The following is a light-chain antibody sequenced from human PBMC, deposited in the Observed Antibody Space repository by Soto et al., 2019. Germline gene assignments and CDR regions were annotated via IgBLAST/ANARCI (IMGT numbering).Light chain of an antibody. V-gene: IGKV1-5*03. CDR2: KAS. CDR1: QSVSSW. CDR3: QQYDSYSWT. Sequence: DIPMTQSPSTLSASVGDRVTITCRASQSVSSWLAWYQQKPGKAPNLLIYKASSLDSGVPSRFSGSGSGTEFTLTISSLQPDDFATYYCQQYDSYSWTFGQGTKVEIK. J-gene: IGKJ1*01.